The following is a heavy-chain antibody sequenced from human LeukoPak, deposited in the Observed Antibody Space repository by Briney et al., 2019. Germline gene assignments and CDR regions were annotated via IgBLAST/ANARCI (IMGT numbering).Heavy chain of an antibody. J-gene: IGHJ3*02. Sequence: GGSLRLSCAASGFTFSNAWMSWVRQAPGKGLEWVGRIKSKTDGATTDYAAPVKGRFTIPRDDSKNTLYLQMNSLKTEDTAVYYCTTGICSSTSCYDAFDIWGQGTMVTVSS. CDR3: TTGICSSTSCYDAFDI. CDR1: GFTFSNAW. D-gene: IGHD2-2*01. V-gene: IGHV3-15*01. CDR2: IKSKTDGATT.